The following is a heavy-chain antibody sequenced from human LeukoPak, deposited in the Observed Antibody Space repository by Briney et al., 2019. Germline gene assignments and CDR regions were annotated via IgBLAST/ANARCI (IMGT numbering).Heavy chain of an antibody. V-gene: IGHV4-30-2*01. CDR2: IYHSGST. CDR1: GGSISSGGYS. Sequence: SETLSLTCAVSGGSISSGGYSWSWIRQPPGKGLEWIGYIYHSGSTYYNPSLKSRVTISVDRSKNQFSLKLSSVTAADTAVYYCARENSIQPFPVWFDPWGQGTLVTVSS. CDR3: ARENSIQPFPVWFDP. J-gene: IGHJ5*02. D-gene: IGHD5-18*01.